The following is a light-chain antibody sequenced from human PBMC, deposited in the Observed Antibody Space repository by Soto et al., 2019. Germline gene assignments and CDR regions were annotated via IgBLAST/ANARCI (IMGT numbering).Light chain of an antibody. CDR1: QSVSSN. V-gene: IGKV3-11*01. CDR3: QQNLGVHT. J-gene: IGKJ1*01. CDR2: DAS. Sequence: EIVLTQSPGTLSVSPGERATLSCRASQSVSSNLAWYQQKPGQAPRLLIYDASNRATGIPARFSGSGSGTDFTLTISSLEPEDSAVYYCQQNLGVHTFGQGTKVDIK.